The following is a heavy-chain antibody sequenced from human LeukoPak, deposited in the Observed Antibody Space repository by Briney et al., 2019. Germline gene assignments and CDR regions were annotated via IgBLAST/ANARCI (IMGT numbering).Heavy chain of an antibody. J-gene: IGHJ4*02. CDR1: GYTFTGYY. CDR2: ISPNSGGT. Sequence: GASVKVSCKASGYTFTGYYMHWVRQAPGQGLEWMGWISPNSGGTNYAQKFQGRVTMTRDTSISTAYMELSRLRSDDTAMYYCASNMGYCSSTSCYAFGYWGQGTLVTVSS. CDR3: ASNMGYCSSTSCYAFGY. V-gene: IGHV1-2*02. D-gene: IGHD2-2*01.